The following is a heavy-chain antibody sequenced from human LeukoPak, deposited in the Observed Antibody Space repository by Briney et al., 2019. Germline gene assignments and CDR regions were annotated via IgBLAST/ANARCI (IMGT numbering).Heavy chain of an antibody. CDR3: ARAKDSSSWYWGYYYYGMDV. V-gene: IGHV3-74*01. D-gene: IGHD6-13*01. CDR1: GFIFTNYF. Sequence: GGSLRLSCAASGFIFTNYFMSWVRQAPGKGLVWVSRINSDGSSTGYADSVKGRFTISRDNAKNTLHLRMNSLGAEDTAVYYCARAKDSSSWYWGYYYYGMDVWGQGTTVTVSS. CDR2: INSDGSST. J-gene: IGHJ6*02.